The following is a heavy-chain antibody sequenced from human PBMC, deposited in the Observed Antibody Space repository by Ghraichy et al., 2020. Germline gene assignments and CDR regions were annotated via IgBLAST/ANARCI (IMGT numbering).Heavy chain of an antibody. CDR2: INHSGGT. J-gene: IGHJ2*01. Sequence: SETLSLTCAVYGGSFSGNYWSWIRQPPGKGLEWIGEINHSGGTNSTPSPKSRVTVSVDTSKNQFSLKLRSVTAANTAVYYCARGRHSQFGYDSSGNYGLRYWYLDLWGRGTLVTVSS. CDR1: GGSFSGNY. CDR3: ARGRHSQFGYDSSGNYGLRYWYLDL. V-gene: IGHV4-34*01. D-gene: IGHD3-22*01.